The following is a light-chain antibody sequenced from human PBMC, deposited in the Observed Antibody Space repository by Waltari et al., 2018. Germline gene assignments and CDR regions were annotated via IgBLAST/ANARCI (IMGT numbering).Light chain of an antibody. CDR2: AAS. V-gene: IGKV1-39*01. J-gene: IGKJ2*01. Sequence: DIQMTQSPSSLSAAVGDRVTITCQANQSITTYLNWYQHKPEKAPKLLIYAASSLQSGVPSRFSGSGSGTDFTLTISSLQPEDFATYSCQQSYTTPYTFGQGTELEI. CDR3: QQSYTTPYT. CDR1: QSITTY.